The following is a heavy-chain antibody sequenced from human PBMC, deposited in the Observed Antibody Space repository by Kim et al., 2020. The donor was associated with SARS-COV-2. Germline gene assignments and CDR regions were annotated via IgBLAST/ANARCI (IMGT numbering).Heavy chain of an antibody. J-gene: IGHJ4*02. Sequence: ADSVKGRFTISRDKSKNTLYLQVNSLGGEDTAVYYCAKDGGDDSRGYVDYWGQGTLVTVSS. V-gene: IGHV3-23*01. CDR3: AKDGGDDSRGYVDY. D-gene: IGHD3-22*01.